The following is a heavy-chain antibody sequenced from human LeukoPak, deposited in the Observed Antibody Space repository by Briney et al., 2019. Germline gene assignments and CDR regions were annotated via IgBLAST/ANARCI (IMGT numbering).Heavy chain of an antibody. J-gene: IGHJ4*02. CDR3: ARAPVATPSEFDY. CDR1: GGSISSYY. D-gene: IGHD5-12*01. Sequence: SETLSLTCTVSGGSISSYYWSWIRQPPGKGLEWIGYIYYSGSTNYNPSLKSRVTISVDTSKNQFSLKLSSTTAADTAVYYCARAPVATPSEFDYWGQGTLVTVSS. V-gene: IGHV4-59*12. CDR2: IYYSGST.